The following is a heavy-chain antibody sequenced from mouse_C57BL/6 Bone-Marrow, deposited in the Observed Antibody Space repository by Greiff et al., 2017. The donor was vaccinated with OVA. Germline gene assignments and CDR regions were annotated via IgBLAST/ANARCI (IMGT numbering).Heavy chain of an antibody. J-gene: IGHJ4*01. D-gene: IGHD1-1*01. CDR2: INPNYGTT. V-gene: IGHV1-39*01. CDR3: ARFGTVVAPYAMDY. CDR1: GYSFTDYN. Sequence: VQLKQSGPELVKPGASVKISCKASGYSFTDYNMNWVKQSNGKSLEWIGVINPNYGTTSYNQKFKGKATLTVDQSSSTAYMQLNSLTSEDSAVYYCARFGTVVAPYAMDYWGQGTSVTVSS.